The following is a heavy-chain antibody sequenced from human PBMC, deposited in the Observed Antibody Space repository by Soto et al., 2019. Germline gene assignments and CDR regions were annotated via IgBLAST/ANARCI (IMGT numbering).Heavy chain of an antibody. CDR3: ARDGITGTLDY. CDR2: IIPIFGTA. V-gene: IGHV1-69*13. CDR1: GGTFSSYA. Sequence: GASVKVSCKATGGTFSSYAISWVREAPGEGLEWMGGIIPIFGTANYAQTFQGRVTITADESTSTAYMELSSLRSEYTAVYYCARDGITGTLDYWGQGTLVTVSS. D-gene: IGHD1-7*01. J-gene: IGHJ4*02.